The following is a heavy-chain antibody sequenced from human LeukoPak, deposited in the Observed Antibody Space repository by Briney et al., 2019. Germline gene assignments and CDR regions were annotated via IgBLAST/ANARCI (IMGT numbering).Heavy chain of an antibody. Sequence: SETLSLTCTVSGGSISSGGYYWSWIRQHPGKGLEWIGYIYYSGSTYYNPSLKSRVTISVDTSKNQFSLKLSSVTAADTAVYYWARVDGELYYFDYWGQGTLVTVPS. CDR3: ARVDGELYYFDY. CDR1: GGSISSGGYY. V-gene: IGHV4-31*03. CDR2: IYYSGST. D-gene: IGHD1-7*01. J-gene: IGHJ4*02.